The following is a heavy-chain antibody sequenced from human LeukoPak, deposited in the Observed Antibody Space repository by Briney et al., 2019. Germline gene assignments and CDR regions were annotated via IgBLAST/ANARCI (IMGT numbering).Heavy chain of an antibody. V-gene: IGHV4-31*03. CDR2: IYYSGST. D-gene: IGHD3-22*01. CDR3: ARAIYDSTNAFDI. CDR1: GGSISSGGYY. J-gene: IGHJ3*02. Sequence: SETLSLTCTVSGGSISSGGYYWSWIRQHPGKGLEWIGYIYYSGSTYYNPSLKSRVTISVDASKNQFSLKLSSVTAADTAVYYCARAIYDSTNAFDIWGQGTLVTVS.